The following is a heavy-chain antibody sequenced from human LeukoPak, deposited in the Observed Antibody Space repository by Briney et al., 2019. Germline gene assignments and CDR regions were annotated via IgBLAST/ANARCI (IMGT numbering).Heavy chain of an antibody. CDR2: ISSSSSTI. V-gene: IGHV3-48*04. CDR1: GFTFSSYS. CDR3: AREGIAAAGTGRYFQH. J-gene: IGHJ1*01. D-gene: IGHD6-13*01. Sequence: GGSLRLSCAASGFTFSSYSMNWVRQAPGKGLEWVSYISSSSSTIYYADSVKGRFTISRDNAKNSLYLQMNSLRAEDTAVYYCAREGIAAAGTGRYFQHWGQGTLVTVSS.